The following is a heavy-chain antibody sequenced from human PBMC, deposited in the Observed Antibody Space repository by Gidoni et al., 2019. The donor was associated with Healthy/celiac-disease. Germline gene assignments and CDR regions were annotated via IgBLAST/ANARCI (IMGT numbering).Heavy chain of an antibody. Sequence: QVQLQASGPGLVKPSETLSLTCTVPGGSISSYYWSWIRQPPGKGLEWIGYIYYSGSTNYNPSHKSRVTISVDTSKNQFSLKLSSVIAADTAVYYCARGFLDDILTGYYGPYFDYWGQGTLVTVSS. D-gene: IGHD3-9*01. CDR1: GGSISSYY. CDR3: ARGFLDDILTGYYGPYFDY. J-gene: IGHJ4*02. V-gene: IGHV4-59*01. CDR2: IYYSGST.